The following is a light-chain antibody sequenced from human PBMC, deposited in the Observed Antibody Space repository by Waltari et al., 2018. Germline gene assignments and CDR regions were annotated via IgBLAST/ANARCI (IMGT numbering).Light chain of an antibody. CDR1: NSDIGNYNL. V-gene: IGLV2-23*01. J-gene: IGLJ3*02. CDR3: SSFATSGIWV. Sequence: QSALTQPASVSGSPGQSITIPCTGTNSDIGNYNLVSWYQQYPGKAPKLVIYEDSQRPSGVSHRFAGSKSGNTASLTISGLQADDESDFHCSSFATSGIWVFGGGTRLTVL. CDR2: EDS.